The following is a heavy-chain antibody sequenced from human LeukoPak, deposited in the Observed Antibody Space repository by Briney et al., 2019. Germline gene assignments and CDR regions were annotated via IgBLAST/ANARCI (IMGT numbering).Heavy chain of an antibody. CDR2: IYISGST. CDR3: AGAPYISGWDSPVPFAY. Sequence: SQTLSLTCTVSGGSISSDSYCWSWIRQPAGKGLEWIGRIYISGSTNYNPSLRSRVTLSVDTSKNQFSLKLSSVTAADTAVYYCAGAPYISGWDSPVPFAYWGQGTLATVSS. J-gene: IGHJ4*02. V-gene: IGHV4-61*02. CDR1: GGSISSDSYC. D-gene: IGHD6-19*01.